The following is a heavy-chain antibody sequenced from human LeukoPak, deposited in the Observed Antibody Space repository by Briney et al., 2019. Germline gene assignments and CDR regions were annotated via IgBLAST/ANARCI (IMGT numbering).Heavy chain of an antibody. CDR3: ARDPYSGSYGNYHYYFMDV. CDR1: GFTFSTYN. Sequence: GGSLRLSCEASGFTFSTYNMNWVRQAPGKGLEWVSSITSGSSYIYYADSVKGRFTISRDNAENSLYLQMNSLRAEDTAVYYCARDPYSGSYGNYHYYFMDVWGKGTTVTISS. D-gene: IGHD1-26*01. CDR2: ITSGSSYI. J-gene: IGHJ6*03. V-gene: IGHV3-21*01.